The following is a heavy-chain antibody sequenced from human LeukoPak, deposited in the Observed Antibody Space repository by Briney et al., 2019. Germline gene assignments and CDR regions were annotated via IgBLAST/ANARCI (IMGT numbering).Heavy chain of an antibody. J-gene: IGHJ5*02. CDR3: AKPGQWRYNWFDP. D-gene: IGHD6-19*01. CDR2: ISGSGGST. V-gene: IGHV3-23*01. CDR1: GFTCSSYA. Sequence: QSGGSLRLSCAASGFTCSSYAMSWVRQAPGKGLEWVSAISGSGGSTYYADSVKGRFTISRDNSKNTLYLQMNSLRAEDTAVYYCAKPGQWRYNWFDPWGQGTLVTVSS.